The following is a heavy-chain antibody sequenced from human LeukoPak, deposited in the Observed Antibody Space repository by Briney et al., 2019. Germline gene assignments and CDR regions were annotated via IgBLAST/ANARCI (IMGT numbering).Heavy chain of an antibody. Sequence: PGGSLRLSCAASGFTFSSYAMSWFRQAPGKGLEWVSAISGSGGSTYYADSVKGRFTISRDNSKNTLYLQMNSLRAEGTAVYYCAKESTVTTRSSYGYWGQGTLVTVSS. D-gene: IGHD4-17*01. CDR1: GFTFSSYA. CDR3: AKESTVTTRSSYGY. CDR2: ISGSGGST. V-gene: IGHV3-23*01. J-gene: IGHJ4*02.